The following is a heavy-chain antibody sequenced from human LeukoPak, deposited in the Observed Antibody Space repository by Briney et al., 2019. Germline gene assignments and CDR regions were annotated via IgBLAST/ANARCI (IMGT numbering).Heavy chain of an antibody. D-gene: IGHD2-2*01. CDR2: ISAYNGNT. CDR3: ASCSSGTFPCDY. CDR1: GYTFTSYG. Sequence: ASVKVSCKASGYTFTSYGISWVRQAPGQGLEWMGWISAYNGNTNYAQKLLGRVTMTTDTSTSTAYMELRSLRSDDTAVYYCASCSSGTFPCDYWGQGTLVTVSS. V-gene: IGHV1-18*01. J-gene: IGHJ4*02.